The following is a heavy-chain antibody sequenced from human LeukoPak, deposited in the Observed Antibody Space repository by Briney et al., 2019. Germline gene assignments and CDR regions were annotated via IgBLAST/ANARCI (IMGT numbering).Heavy chain of an antibody. D-gene: IGHD3-22*01. Sequence: ASVNVSCKASGYAFTGYYMHWVRQAPGQGLEWMGWINPNSGGTKYAQKFQGRVTMTRDTSISTAYLELSSLISDDTAVYYCARGGYYDSSGRFWFDPWGQGTLVTVSS. J-gene: IGHJ5*02. CDR1: GYAFTGYY. V-gene: IGHV1-2*02. CDR2: INPNSGGT. CDR3: ARGGYYDSSGRFWFDP.